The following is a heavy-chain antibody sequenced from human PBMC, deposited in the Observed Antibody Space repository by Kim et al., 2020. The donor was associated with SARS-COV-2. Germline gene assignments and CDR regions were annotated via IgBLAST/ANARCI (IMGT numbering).Heavy chain of an antibody. CDR3: ASDSRTLHSGY. D-gene: IGHD2-2*01. J-gene: IGHJ4*02. V-gene: IGHV4-34*01. Sequence: NYNPSLKSRVTISGDPSQNQFSLKLSSVTDADTAVYYCASDSRTLHSGYWGQGTLVTVSS.